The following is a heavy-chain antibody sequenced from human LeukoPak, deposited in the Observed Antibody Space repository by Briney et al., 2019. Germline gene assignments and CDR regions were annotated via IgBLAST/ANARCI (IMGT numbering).Heavy chain of an antibody. CDR3: ARGELEWFSPSGTYYYMDV. CDR2: IRQDGSEK. D-gene: IGHD3-3*01. V-gene: IGHV3-7*04. J-gene: IGHJ6*03. CDR1: GFTFSIYW. Sequence: GGSLRLSCAASGFTFSIYWMSWVRQAPGKGLEWVANIRQDGSEKYYVDSVKGRFTLSRDNAKNSLYLQMNSLRAEDTAVYYCARGELEWFSPSGTYYYMDVWGKGTTVTVSS.